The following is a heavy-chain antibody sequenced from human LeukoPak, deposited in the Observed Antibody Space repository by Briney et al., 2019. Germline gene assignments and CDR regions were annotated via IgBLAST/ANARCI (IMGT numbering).Heavy chain of an antibody. CDR2: IDPSDSET. Sequence: GESLKISCKASGYSFTSYWIGWVRQRPGKGMGWMGIIDPSDSETRYTPSSQGQVTISVDKSLTTAYLQWSSLEASDTAMYFCARQTAMGRSGDYWGQGTLSPSPQ. CDR3: ARQTAMGRSGDY. V-gene: IGHV5-51*01. J-gene: IGHJ4*02. D-gene: IGHD5-18*01. CDR1: GYSFTSYW.